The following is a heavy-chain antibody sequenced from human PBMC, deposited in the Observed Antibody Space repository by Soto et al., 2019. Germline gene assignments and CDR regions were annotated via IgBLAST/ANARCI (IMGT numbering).Heavy chain of an antibody. Sequence: EVQLLESGGGLVQPGGCLRLSCAASGFTFSSYAMSWVRQAPGKGLEWVSAISGSGGSTYYADSVKGRFTISRDNSENTLYLQMNSLRAEDTAVYYCAKDPRYGSGSNSWGQGTLVTVSS. J-gene: IGHJ4*02. V-gene: IGHV3-23*01. D-gene: IGHD3-10*01. CDR1: GFTFSSYA. CDR2: ISGSGGST. CDR3: AKDPRYGSGSNS.